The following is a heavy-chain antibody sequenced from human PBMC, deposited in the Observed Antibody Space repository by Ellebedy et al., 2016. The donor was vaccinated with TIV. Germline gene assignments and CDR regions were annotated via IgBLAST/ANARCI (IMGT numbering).Heavy chain of an antibody. V-gene: IGHV4-34*01. CDR2: INHGGST. J-gene: IGHJ5*02. CDR1: GESLTNDY. D-gene: IGHD6-13*01. Sequence: MPGGSLRLSCDVHGESLTNDYWSWIRQSPGKGLEWIGEINHGGSTNYNPSLKSRLTLSIDTFKNQFSLKLSSVTAADTGTYYCARAHHNTGYSSSWYWFDPWGQGALVTVSS. CDR3: ARAHHNTGYSSSWYWFDP.